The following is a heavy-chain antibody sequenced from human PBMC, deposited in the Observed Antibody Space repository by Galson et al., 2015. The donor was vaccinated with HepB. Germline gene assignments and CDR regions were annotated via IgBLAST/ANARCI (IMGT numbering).Heavy chain of an antibody. Sequence: SVKVSCKASGYTFTSYYMHWVRQAPGQGLEWMGIINPSGGSTSYAQKFQGRVTMTRDTSTSTVYMELSSLRSEDTAVYYCATVSPGTIYSNYDYYYYGMDVWGQGTTVTVSS. V-gene: IGHV1-46*01. CDR2: INPSGGST. J-gene: IGHJ6*02. CDR1: GYTFTSYY. D-gene: IGHD4-11*01. CDR3: ATVSPGTIYSNYDYYYYGMDV.